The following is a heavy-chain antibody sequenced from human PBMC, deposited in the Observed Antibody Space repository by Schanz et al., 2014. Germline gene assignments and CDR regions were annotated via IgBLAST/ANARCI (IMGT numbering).Heavy chain of an antibody. CDR2: ISASGGST. D-gene: IGHD2-2*01. J-gene: IGHJ4*02. Sequence: EGQLLESGGGLIQPGGSLRLSCAASGFTFSSYAMSWVRQAPGKGLEWVSTISASGGSTYYADSVKGRFTISRDNSKNILYLQMNILRAEDTAVYYCAKDLLYGAPMPLNHLDYWGQGTLVTVSS. V-gene: IGHV3-23*01. CDR3: AKDLLYGAPMPLNHLDY. CDR1: GFTFSSYA.